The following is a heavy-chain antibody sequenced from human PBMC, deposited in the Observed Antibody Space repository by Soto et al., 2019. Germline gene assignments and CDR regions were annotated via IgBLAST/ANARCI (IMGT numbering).Heavy chain of an antibody. D-gene: IGHD6-13*01. V-gene: IGHV3-11*01. J-gene: IGHJ4*02. Sequence: GGSLRLSCAASGFPFSDYYMSWIRQAPGKGLEWVSYISSSGSTIYYADSVKGRFTISRDNAKSSLYLQMNSLRAEDTAVYYCARGRGWYSSSWFDYWGQGTLVTVSS. CDR2: ISSSGSTI. CDR3: ARGRGWYSSSWFDY. CDR1: GFPFSDYY.